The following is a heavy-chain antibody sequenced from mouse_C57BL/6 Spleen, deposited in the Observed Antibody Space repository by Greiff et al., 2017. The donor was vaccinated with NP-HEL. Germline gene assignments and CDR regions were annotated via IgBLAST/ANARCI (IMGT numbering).Heavy chain of an antibody. V-gene: IGHV1-80*01. Sequence: QVQLQQSGAELVKPGASVKISCKASGYAFSSYWMNWVKQRPGKGLEWIGQIYPGDGDTNYNGKFKGKATLTADKSSSTAYMQLSSLTSEDSAVYFCARRVYGSSYVAMDYWGQGTSVTVSS. CDR2: IYPGDGDT. D-gene: IGHD1-1*01. CDR3: ARRVYGSSYVAMDY. CDR1: GYAFSSYW. J-gene: IGHJ4*01.